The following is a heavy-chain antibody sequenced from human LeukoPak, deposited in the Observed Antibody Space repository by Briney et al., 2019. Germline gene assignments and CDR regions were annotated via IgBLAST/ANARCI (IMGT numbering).Heavy chain of an antibody. J-gene: IGHJ4*02. CDR1: GFTSSIYS. D-gene: IGHD2-15*01. Sequence: GGSLRLSCAASGFTSSIYSMNCGRDSPGKGLEWVSSISSSSSYIYYADSVKGRFTISRDNAKNSLYLQMNSLRAEDTAVYYCASSRISRPYDYWGQGTLVTVSS. CDR3: ASSRISRPYDY. V-gene: IGHV3-21*01. CDR2: ISSSSSYI.